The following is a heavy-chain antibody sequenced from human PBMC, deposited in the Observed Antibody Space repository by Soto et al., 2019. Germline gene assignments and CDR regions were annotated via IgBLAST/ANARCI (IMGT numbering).Heavy chain of an antibody. CDR2: LSGGGSNT. V-gene: IGHV3-23*01. D-gene: IGHD5-12*01. Sequence: PGGTLRLQFAASGVCYRPYSMAWVSHTPGQGLAWVSGLSGGGSNTFYADSVQGRFTISVDNSKKTVYLQMNSLRFEDTAVYYCARWDGYGEGWGQGSLVRVSS. CDR1: GVCYRPYS. CDR3: ARWDGYGEG. J-gene: IGHJ1*01.